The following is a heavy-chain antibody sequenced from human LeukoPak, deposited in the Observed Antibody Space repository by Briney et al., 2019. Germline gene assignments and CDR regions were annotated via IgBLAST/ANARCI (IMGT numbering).Heavy chain of an antibody. D-gene: IGHD2-15*01. Sequence: PGGSLRLSCAASGFTFSNYAMNWVRQAPGKGLEWVSYISSSSSTIYYADSVKGRFTISRDNAKNSLYLQMNSLRAEDTAVYYCARVASSGYYYYYYMGVWGKGTTVTVSS. CDR1: GFTFSNYA. J-gene: IGHJ6*03. CDR3: ARVASSGYYYYYYMGV. V-gene: IGHV3-48*01. CDR2: ISSSSSTI.